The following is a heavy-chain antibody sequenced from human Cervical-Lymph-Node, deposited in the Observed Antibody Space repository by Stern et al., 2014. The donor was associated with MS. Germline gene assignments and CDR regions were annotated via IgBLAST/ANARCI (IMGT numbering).Heavy chain of an antibody. J-gene: IGHJ4*02. Sequence: VQLVESGAEVRQSGDSVKVSCKTSGYTFTHNYINWVRQAPGQGLEWLGWINPNNGNTKYTTKFPGRVTMTRDTSISTLSLDLNRLTSDDTAVYYCARGDGSSWFPYWGQGTLVTVSS. D-gene: IGHD6-13*01. CDR1: GYTFTHNY. V-gene: IGHV1-2*02. CDR2: INPNNGNT. CDR3: ARGDGSSWFPY.